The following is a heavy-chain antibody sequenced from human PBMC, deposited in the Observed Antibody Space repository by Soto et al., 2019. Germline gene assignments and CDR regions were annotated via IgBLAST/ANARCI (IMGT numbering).Heavy chain of an antibody. V-gene: IGHV1-69*04. J-gene: IGHJ6*03. CDR3: ARELRFLDWLLYTPETNYYQYMDV. Sequence: GASVKVSCKASGGTFSSYTISWVRQAPGQGLEWMGRIIPILGIANYAQKFQGRVTITADKSTSTAYMELSSLRSEDTAVYYCARELRFLDWLLYTPETNYYQYMDVWGKGTTVTVSS. CDR1: GGTFSSYT. CDR2: IIPILGIA. D-gene: IGHD3-3*01.